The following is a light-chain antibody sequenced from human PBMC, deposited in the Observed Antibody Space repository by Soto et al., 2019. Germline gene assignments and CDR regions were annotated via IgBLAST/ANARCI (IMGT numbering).Light chain of an antibody. CDR1: SSNIGAGYD. CDR2: GNS. Sequence: QSVLTQPPSVSGAPGQRVTISCTGSSSNIGAGYDVHWYQQLPGTAPKLLIYGNSNRPSGVPDRFSGSKSGTSASLAITGLQAEDEADYYYQSYDSSLTGWGVFGGGTQLTVL. CDR3: QSYDSSLTGWGV. V-gene: IGLV1-40*01. J-gene: IGLJ3*02.